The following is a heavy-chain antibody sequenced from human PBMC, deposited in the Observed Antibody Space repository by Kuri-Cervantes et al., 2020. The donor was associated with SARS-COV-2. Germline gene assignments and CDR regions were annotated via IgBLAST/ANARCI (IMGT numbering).Heavy chain of an antibody. D-gene: IGHD6-19*01. CDR2: INPSGGST. Sequence: ASVKVSCKASGYTFTSYYMHWVRQAPGQGLEWMGRINPSGGSTSYAQKFQGRVSMTREKSTSTAYMELSSLGSEDTAVYYCARDEDSSGSDYWGQGTLVTVSS. CDR3: ARDEDSSGSDY. V-gene: IGHV1-46*01. CDR1: GYTFTSYY. J-gene: IGHJ4*02.